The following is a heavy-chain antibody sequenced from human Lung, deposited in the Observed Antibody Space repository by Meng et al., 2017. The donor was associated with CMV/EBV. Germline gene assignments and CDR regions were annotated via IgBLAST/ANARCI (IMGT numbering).Heavy chain of an antibody. J-gene: IGHJ4*02. Sequence: XVSXXASGYSFTSYWIGWVRQMPGQGLEWMGFINPGSSDSRYSPSFQGQVTMSTDKSINTAYLQWSSLKASDNAMYYCARRVRYCSSTNCYTWGFDDWGQGTLVTVSS. CDR1: GYSFTSYW. CDR2: INPGSSDS. D-gene: IGHD2-2*02. CDR3: ARRVRYCSSTNCYTWGFDD. V-gene: IGHV5-51*01.